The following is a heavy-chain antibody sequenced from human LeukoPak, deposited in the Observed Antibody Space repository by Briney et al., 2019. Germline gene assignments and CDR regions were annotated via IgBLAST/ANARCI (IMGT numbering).Heavy chain of an antibody. CDR1: GYTFTSYG. CDR2: INPSGGST. V-gene: IGHV1-46*01. Sequence: ASVKVSCKASGYTFTSYGISWVRQAPGQGLEWMGIINPSGGSTSYAQKFQGRVTMTRDTSTSTVYMELSSLRSEDTAVYYCARDAGIAVAGTGWFDPWGQGTLVTVSS. J-gene: IGHJ5*02. CDR3: ARDAGIAVAGTGWFDP. D-gene: IGHD6-19*01.